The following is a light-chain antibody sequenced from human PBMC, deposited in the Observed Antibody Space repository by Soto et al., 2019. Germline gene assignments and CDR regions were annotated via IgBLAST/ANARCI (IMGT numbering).Light chain of an antibody. V-gene: IGKV3D-15*01. CDR3: QQYNTYWT. CDR1: QSVSDN. CDR2: GAS. J-gene: IGKJ1*01. Sequence: ELVMTQSPATLSVSPGEIVTLSCRASQSVSDNLAWYQQKPGQAPRLLIYGASIRATDIPARFSGSGSGTEFTLAISGLQSDDFATYYCQQYNTYWTFGPGTKVDIK.